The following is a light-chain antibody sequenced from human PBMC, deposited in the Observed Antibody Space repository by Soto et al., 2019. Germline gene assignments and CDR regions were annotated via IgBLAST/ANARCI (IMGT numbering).Light chain of an antibody. J-gene: IGLJ1*01. CDR2: EVS. V-gene: IGLV2-14*01. CDR3: SSLTSTSTLV. Sequence: QSALAQPASVSGSPGQSITISCTGTSSDVGRYDYVSWYQQHPGKAPKLMIYEVSNRPSGVSNRFSGSKSGNTASLTISGLQAEDETDYYCSSLTSTSTLVFGTGTKVTVL. CDR1: SSDVGRYDY.